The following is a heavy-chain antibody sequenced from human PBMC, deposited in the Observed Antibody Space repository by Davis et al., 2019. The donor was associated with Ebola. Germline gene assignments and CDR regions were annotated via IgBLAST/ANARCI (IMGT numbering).Heavy chain of an antibody. CDR2: IIPIFGTA. D-gene: IGHD2-15*01. Sequence: SVKVSCKASGGTFSSYAISWVRQAPGQGLEWMGGIIPIFGTANYAQKFQGRVTITADKSTSTVYMELSSLRSEDTAVYYCVLGYCSGGSCYRPGMDVWGQGTTVTVSS. V-gene: IGHV1-69*06. CDR3: VLGYCSGGSCYRPGMDV. CDR1: GGTFSSYA. J-gene: IGHJ6*02.